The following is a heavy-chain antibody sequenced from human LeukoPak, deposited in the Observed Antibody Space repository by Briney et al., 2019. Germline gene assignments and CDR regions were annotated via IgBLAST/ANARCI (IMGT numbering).Heavy chain of an antibody. D-gene: IGHD4-17*01. J-gene: IGHJ4*02. V-gene: IGHV3-48*03. CDR3: ARPSPSTAY. Sequence: GGSLRLSCAASGFTFSSDEMNWVRQAPGKGLEWVSYISSSGSSIYYADSVKGRFTISRDNAKNSLFLLMTSLRAEDTAVYYCARPSPSTAYWGQGTLVTVSS. CDR1: GFTFSSDE. CDR2: ISSSGSSI.